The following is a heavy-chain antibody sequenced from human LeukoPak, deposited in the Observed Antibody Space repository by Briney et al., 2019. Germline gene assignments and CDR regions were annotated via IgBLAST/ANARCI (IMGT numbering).Heavy chain of an antibody. CDR3: ATVGGFGELYYYYYMDV. CDR1: GGSVNSYY. V-gene: IGHV4-4*07. J-gene: IGHJ6*03. CDR2: IYDGGST. Sequence: PSETLSLTCTVSGGSVNSYYLSWIRQPAGKTLEWIGRIYDGGSTNYNPSLKSRVTMSVDTSKNQISLKLKSVTAADTAVYYCATVGGFGELYYYYYMDVWGKGTTVTVSS. D-gene: IGHD3-10*01.